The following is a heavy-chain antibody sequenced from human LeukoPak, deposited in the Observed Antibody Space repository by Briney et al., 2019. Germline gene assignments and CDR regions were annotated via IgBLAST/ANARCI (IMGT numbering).Heavy chain of an antibody. CDR2: INPNSGGT. CDR1: GYTFTGYY. J-gene: IGHJ4*02. D-gene: IGHD3-10*01. V-gene: IGHV1-2*06. CDR3: ARVVTQSGSGFSTLHLDY. Sequence: ASVTVSCKASGYTFTGYYMHWVRQAPGQGLEWMGRINPNSGGTNYAQKFQGRVTMTRDTSISTAYMELSSLRSEDTAVYYCARVVTQSGSGFSTLHLDYWGQGTLVTVSS.